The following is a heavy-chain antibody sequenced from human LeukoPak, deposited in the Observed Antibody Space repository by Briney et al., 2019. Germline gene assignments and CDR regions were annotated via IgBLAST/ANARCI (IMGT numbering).Heavy chain of an antibody. Sequence: GGSLRLSCAASGFTFSSYGMHWVRQAPGKGLEWVAVIWYDGSNKYYADSVKGRFTISRDNSKNTLYLQMNSLRAEDTAVYCCARGGDGYSIWNPFDYWGQGTLVTVSS. D-gene: IGHD5-24*01. CDR1: GFTFSSYG. CDR2: IWYDGSNK. V-gene: IGHV3-33*01. J-gene: IGHJ4*02. CDR3: ARGGDGYSIWNPFDY.